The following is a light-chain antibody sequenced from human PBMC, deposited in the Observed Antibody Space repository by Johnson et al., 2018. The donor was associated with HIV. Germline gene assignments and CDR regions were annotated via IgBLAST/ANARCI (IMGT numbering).Light chain of an antibody. J-gene: IGLJ1*01. CDR3: RTWDNSLSAGV. V-gene: IGLV1-51*01. CDR2: DTD. CDR1: SSNIGNNF. Sequence: QSVLTQPPSVSAAPGQKVTVSCSGSSSNIGNNFVSWYQQVPGTAPKLLIYDTDKRPSGIPDRFSGSKSGTSATLGISGLQTGDEADYYCRTWDNSLSAGVFGSGTKVTVL.